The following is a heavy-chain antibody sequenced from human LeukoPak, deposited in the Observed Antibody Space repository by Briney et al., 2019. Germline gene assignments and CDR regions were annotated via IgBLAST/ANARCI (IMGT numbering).Heavy chain of an antibody. Sequence: GGSLRLSCAASGFTFSSYAMHWVSQAPGKGLEWVAVISYDGSNKYYADSVKGRFTITRDNSKNTLYLQMNSLRAEDTAVYYCARDRGTTFGGVIVLPDYWGQGTLVTVSS. J-gene: IGHJ4*02. V-gene: IGHV3-30-3*01. CDR2: ISYDGSNK. CDR3: ARDRGTTFGGVIVLPDY. CDR1: GFTFSSYA. D-gene: IGHD3-16*02.